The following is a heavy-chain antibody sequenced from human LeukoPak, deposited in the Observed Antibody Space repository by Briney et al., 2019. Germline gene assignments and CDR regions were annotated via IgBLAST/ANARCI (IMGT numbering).Heavy chain of an antibody. CDR2: IYYSGST. V-gene: IGHV4-59*01. J-gene: IGHJ5*02. Sequence: SETLSLTCTVSGGSISSYYWSWIRQPPGKGLEWIGYIYYSGSTNYIPSLKSRVTISVDTSKNQFSLKLSSVTAADTAVYYCARDSAATIFGVVPPYNWFDPWGQGTLVTVSS. CDR3: ARDSAATIFGVVPPYNWFDP. CDR1: GGSISSYY. D-gene: IGHD3-3*01.